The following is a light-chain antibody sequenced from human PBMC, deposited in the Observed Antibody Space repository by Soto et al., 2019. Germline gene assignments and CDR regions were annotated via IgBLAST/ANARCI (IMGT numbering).Light chain of an antibody. CDR3: QQGNSYPLT. CDR1: QDISTY. CDR2: SAS. Sequence: DIQLTQSPSSLSASVGDRVTITCRATQDISTYLAWYQQKPGKAPNLLIHSASTLRGGVSSRFGGSGSGTEFTLTISSLQPEDLATYYCQQGNSYPLTFGGGTKLEIK. J-gene: IGKJ4*01. V-gene: IGKV1-9*01.